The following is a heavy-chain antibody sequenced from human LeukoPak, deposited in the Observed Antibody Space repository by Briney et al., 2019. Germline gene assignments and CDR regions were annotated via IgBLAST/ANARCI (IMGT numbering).Heavy chain of an antibody. D-gene: IGHD2-21*02. CDR1: GFTFSSYA. CDR2: ISYDGSNK. CDR3: ARARGDGYPMNY. V-gene: IGHV3-30*04. J-gene: IGHJ4*02. Sequence: GGSLRLSCALSGFTFSSYAMHWVRHATGKGLEWVAVISYDGSNKYYADSVKGRFTISRDNSKNTLYLQMNSLRAEDTAVYYCARARGDGYPMNYWRQGTLVIVSS.